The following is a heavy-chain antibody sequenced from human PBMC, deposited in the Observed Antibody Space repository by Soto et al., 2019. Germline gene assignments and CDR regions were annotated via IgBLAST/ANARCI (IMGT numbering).Heavy chain of an antibody. J-gene: IGHJ5*02. CDR1: GGSISSYY. CDR3: ARGHQLAFGWFDP. V-gene: IGHV4-59*01. D-gene: IGHD2-2*01. Sequence: PSETLSLTCTVSGGSISSYYWSWIRQPPGKGLEWIGYIYYSGSTNYNPSLKSRVTISVDTSKNQFSLKLSSVTAADTAVYYCARGHQLAFGWFDPWGQGTLVTVSS. CDR2: IYYSGST.